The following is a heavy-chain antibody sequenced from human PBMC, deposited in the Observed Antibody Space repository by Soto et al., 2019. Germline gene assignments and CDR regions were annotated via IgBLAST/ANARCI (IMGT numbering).Heavy chain of an antibody. V-gene: IGHV5-51*01. Sequence: PGESLKISCHGSGYIFTNYWIGWVRQMPGKGLEWMGIIYPGDSDTRYSPSFQGQVTISADKSISTAYLQWSSLKASDTAMYCCARLAKIFDFDNWGHGTLVTVYS. CDR3: ARLAKIFDFDN. CDR2: IYPGDSDT. J-gene: IGHJ4*01. CDR1: GYIFTNYW. D-gene: IGHD3-9*01.